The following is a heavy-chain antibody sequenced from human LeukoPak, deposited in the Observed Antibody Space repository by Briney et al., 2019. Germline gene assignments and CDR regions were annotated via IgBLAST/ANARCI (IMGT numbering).Heavy chain of an antibody. CDR1: GGSISSYY. V-gene: IGHV4-59*08. Sequence: ASETLSLTCTVSGGSISSYYWSWIRQPPGKGLEWIGYIYYSGSTNYNPSLKSRVTISVDTSKNQFSLKLSSVTAADTAVYYCARRFCSSTSCYNPWFDPWGQGTLVTVSS. CDR3: ARRFCSSTSCYNPWFDP. J-gene: IGHJ5*02. D-gene: IGHD2-2*02. CDR2: IYYSGST.